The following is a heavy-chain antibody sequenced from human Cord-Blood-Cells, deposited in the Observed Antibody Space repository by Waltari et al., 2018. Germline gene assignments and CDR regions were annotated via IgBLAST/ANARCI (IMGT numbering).Heavy chain of an antibody. CDR2: IIPIFGTA. D-gene: IGHD4-17*01. V-gene: IGHV1-69*06. Sequence: QVQLVQSGAEVKKPGSSVKVSCKASGGTFSSYANSWVRQAPGQGLEWKGGIIPIFGTANYTQKFQGRVTITADKSTSTAYMELSSLRSEDTAVYYCARGKTTVTTNWFDPWGQGTLVTVSS. CDR1: GGTFSSYA. J-gene: IGHJ5*02. CDR3: ARGKTTVTTNWFDP.